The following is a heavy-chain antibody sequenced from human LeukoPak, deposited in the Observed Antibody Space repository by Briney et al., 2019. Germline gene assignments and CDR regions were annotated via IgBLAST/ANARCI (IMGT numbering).Heavy chain of an antibody. Sequence: GGSLRLSCAASGFTFSSYSMNWVRQAPGKGLEWVSYISSSGSTIYYADSVKGRFTISRENAKNSLYLQMNSQRAEDTAVYYCARRPDYYYYGMDVWGQGTTVTVSS. J-gene: IGHJ6*02. CDR1: GFTFSSYS. CDR2: ISSSGSTI. CDR3: ARRPDYYYYGMDV. V-gene: IGHV3-48*04.